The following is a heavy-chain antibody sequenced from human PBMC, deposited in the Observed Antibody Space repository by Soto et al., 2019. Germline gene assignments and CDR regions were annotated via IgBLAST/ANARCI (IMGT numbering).Heavy chain of an antibody. J-gene: IGHJ5*02. V-gene: IGHV3-33*01. CDR3: AREQFSGGYGNWFDP. Sequence: QVPLVESGGGLVQPGRSLRLSCAASGFTFSSYGMHLVRQAPGKGLEWVAVIWYDGSNKYYADSVKGRFTISRDNSKNSPDLHMKGLRAEDKAVYSCAREQFSGGYGNWFDPWFQGARVTVSS. D-gene: IGHD6-19*01. CDR1: GFTFSSYG. CDR2: IWYDGSNK.